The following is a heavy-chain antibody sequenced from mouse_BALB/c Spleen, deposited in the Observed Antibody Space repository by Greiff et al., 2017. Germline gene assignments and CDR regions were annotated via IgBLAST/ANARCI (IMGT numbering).Heavy chain of an antibody. CDR1: GFTFSSYG. J-gene: IGHJ2*01. CDR2: ISSGGSYT. D-gene: IGHD2-3*01. V-gene: IGHV5-6*01. CDR3: ARHPPYDGYYDVDD. Sequence: EVKLVESGGDLVKPGGSLKLSCAASGFTFSSYGMSWVRQTPDKRLEWVATISSGGSYTYYPDSVKGRFTISRDNAKNTLYLQMSSLKSEDTAMYYCARHPPYDGYYDVDDWGEGTTLTVAS.